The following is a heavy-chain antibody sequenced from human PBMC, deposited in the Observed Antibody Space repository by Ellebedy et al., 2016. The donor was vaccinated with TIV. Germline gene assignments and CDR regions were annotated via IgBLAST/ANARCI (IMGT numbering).Heavy chain of an antibody. V-gene: IGHV4-30-2*01. CDR3: ARGSYDYYDSSGYYRFDP. Sequence: LRLSCAVSGGSISSGGYSWSWIRQPPGKGLEWIGYIYHSGSTYYNPSLKGRVTISVDRSKNQFSLKLSSVTAADTAVYYCARGSYDYYDSSGYYRFDPWGQGTLVTVSS. J-gene: IGHJ5*02. D-gene: IGHD3-22*01. CDR1: GGSISSGGYS. CDR2: IYHSGST.